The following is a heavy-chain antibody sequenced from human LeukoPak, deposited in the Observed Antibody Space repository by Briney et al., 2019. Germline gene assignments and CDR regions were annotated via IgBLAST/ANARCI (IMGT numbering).Heavy chain of an antibody. Sequence: GGSLRLSCAASGFTFSSYNMNWVRQAPGKGLEWVSSIGSSSYIYYADSVKGRFSISRDNAKNSLYLQMNSLRAEDTAVYYCARGATVRTPPLDYWGQGTLVTVSS. CDR3: ARGATVRTPPLDY. J-gene: IGHJ4*02. V-gene: IGHV3-21*01. CDR1: GFTFSSYN. CDR2: IGSSSYI. D-gene: IGHD4-23*01.